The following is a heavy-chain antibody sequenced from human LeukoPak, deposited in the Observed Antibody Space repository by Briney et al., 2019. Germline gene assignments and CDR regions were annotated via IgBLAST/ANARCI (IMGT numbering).Heavy chain of an antibody. CDR3: ATQGFIGYCSCGSCYNWGLDAFDI. Sequence: ASVKVSCKASGYTFTSYGISWVRQAPGQGREWRGWISAYIGNANYAQKLQGRVTMTTDTSTSTAYMELRSLRSDDTTVYDFATQGFIGYCSCGSCYNWGLDAFDIWGKGTMVTVFS. D-gene: IGHD2-15*01. CDR2: ISAYIGNA. CDR1: GYTFTSYG. V-gene: IGHV1-18*01. J-gene: IGHJ3*02.